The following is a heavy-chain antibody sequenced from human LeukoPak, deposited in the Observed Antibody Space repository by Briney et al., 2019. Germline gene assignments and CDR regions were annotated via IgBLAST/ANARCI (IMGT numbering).Heavy chain of an antibody. J-gene: IGHJ4*02. Sequence: SETLSLTCAVYGGSFSGYYWSWIRQPPGKGLEWIGEINHSGSTNYNPSLKSRVTISVDTSKNQFSLKLSSVTAADTAVYYCARTLNYYGSGSYLGYWGQGTLSPSPQ. CDR3: ARTLNYYGSGSYLGY. CDR1: GGSFSGYY. V-gene: IGHV4-34*01. D-gene: IGHD3-10*01. CDR2: INHSGST.